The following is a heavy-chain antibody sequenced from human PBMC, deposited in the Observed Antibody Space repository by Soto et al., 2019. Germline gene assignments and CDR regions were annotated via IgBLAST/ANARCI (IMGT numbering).Heavy chain of an antibody. CDR2: IKDGGRT. CDR3: ARGQEGVVATH. J-gene: IGHJ4*02. Sequence: QVQLQQWGAGLLKPSETLSLNCAVNGGSLSGYYWSWIRQPPGKGLEWIGEIKDGGRTNYSPSLTSRATISADTSNIQLSLRLYSVTAADTGVYYCARGQEGVVATHWDQGTLVTVSS. CDR1: GGSLSGYY. D-gene: IGHD5-12*01. V-gene: IGHV4-34*01.